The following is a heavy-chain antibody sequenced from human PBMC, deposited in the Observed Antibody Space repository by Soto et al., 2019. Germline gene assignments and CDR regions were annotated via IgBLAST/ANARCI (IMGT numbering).Heavy chain of an antibody. J-gene: IGHJ3*01. V-gene: IGHV3-23*01. CDR2: ISGSAEIT. CDR1: GFTFSTYA. CDR3: AHPRGYGLFDAYDF. D-gene: IGHD3-10*01. Sequence: PGGSLRLSCAASGFTFSTYAMRWVRQAPGKGLEWVSAISGSAEITYYADSVKGRFTISRDNSINMLYLQMNSPRTEDTAVYYFAHPRGYGLFDAYDFRGQGAMVTVSS.